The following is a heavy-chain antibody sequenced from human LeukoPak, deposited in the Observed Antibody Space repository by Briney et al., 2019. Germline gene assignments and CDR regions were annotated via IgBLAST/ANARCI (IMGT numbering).Heavy chain of an antibody. V-gene: IGHV3-64*01. CDR1: GFTFSSYA. CDR3: ARAGDNSGYCGY. Sequence: GGSLRLSCAASGFTFSSYAMHWVRQAPGKGLEYVSAISSNGGSTYYANSVKGRFTISRDNSKNTLYLQMGSLRAEDMAVYYCARAGDNSGYCGYWGQGTLVTVSS. D-gene: IGHD3-22*01. CDR2: ISSNGGST. J-gene: IGHJ4*02.